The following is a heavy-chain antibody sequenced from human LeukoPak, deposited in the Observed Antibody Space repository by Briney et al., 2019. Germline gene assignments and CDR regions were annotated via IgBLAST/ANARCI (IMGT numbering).Heavy chain of an antibody. CDR2: IYYSGST. CDR3: ARSIAAVVSGWFDP. Sequence: SETLSLTCTVSSGSISSHYWSWIRQHPGKGLEWIGYIYYSGSTYYNPSLKSRLTISVDTSKNQFSLKLSSVTAADTAVYYCARSIAAVVSGWFDPWGQGTLVTVSS. V-gene: IGHV4-59*06. D-gene: IGHD6-25*01. J-gene: IGHJ5*02. CDR1: SGSISSHY.